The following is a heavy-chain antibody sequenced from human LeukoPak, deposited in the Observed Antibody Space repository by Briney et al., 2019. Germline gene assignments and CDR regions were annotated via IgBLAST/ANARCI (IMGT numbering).Heavy chain of an antibody. CDR1: GGSISSYY. CDR3: ARASLARRAFDI. Sequence: PSETLSLTCTVSGGSISSYYWSWIRQPAGKGLGWIGRIYTSGSTNYNPSLKSRVTMSVDTSKNQFSLKLSSVTAADTAVYYCARASLARRAFDIWGQGTMVTVSS. CDR2: IYTSGST. J-gene: IGHJ3*02. V-gene: IGHV4-4*07.